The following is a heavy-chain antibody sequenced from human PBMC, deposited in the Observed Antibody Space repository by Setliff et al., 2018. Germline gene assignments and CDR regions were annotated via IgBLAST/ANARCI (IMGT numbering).Heavy chain of an antibody. CDR3: ARLNFWSGFWYFTL. CDR2: SYYLGAT. V-gene: IGHV4-38-2*01. D-gene: IGHD3-3*01. CDR1: GFSISSGYY. J-gene: IGHJ4*02. Sequence: SETLSLTCGVSGFSISSGYYWGWIRRPPGKGLEWIGYSYYLGATKYTPSLKGRVTISVDTAENQVSLKVNSVTAADTGVYYCARLNFWSGFWYFTLWGQGTPVTVSS.